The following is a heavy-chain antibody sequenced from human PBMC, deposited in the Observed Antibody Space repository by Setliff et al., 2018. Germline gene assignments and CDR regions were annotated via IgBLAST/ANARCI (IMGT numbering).Heavy chain of an antibody. CDR2: MNPNSGNT. V-gene: IGHV1-8*02. CDR3: ARAQSWSGGPYYFDN. CDR1: GYTFTSYD. J-gene: IGHJ4*02. D-gene: IGHD3-3*01. Sequence: ASVKVSCKASGYTFTSYDINWVRQATGQGLEWMGWMNPNSGNTGYAQEFQGRVTMTRNTSISTAYMDLSSLRFEDTAVYYCARAQSWSGGPYYFDNWGQGTLVTAPQ.